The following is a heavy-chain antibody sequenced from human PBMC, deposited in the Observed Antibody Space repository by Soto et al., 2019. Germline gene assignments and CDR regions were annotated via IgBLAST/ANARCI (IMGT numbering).Heavy chain of an antibody. J-gene: IGHJ4*02. CDR3: ADNVFSKYEY. CDR2: IDWNDDN. V-gene: IGHV2-5*01. D-gene: IGHD6-6*01. Sequence: ASGPTLVHPTQILTLTCSFSGYSLSTTSGGVGWIRQPPGKALEWLVVIDWNDDNRYSPSLKSRLTTNKHTSQNQVVLTVTNMDLLDRATHYCADNVFSKYEYWGQGTLVTVSS. CDR1: GYSLSTTSGG.